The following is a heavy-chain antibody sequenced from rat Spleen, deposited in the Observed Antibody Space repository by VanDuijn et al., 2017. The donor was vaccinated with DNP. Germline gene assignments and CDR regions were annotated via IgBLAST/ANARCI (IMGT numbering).Heavy chain of an antibody. J-gene: IGHJ3*01. CDR2: ISSGGST. V-gene: IGHV2S12*01. Sequence: QVQLKESGPGLVQPSQTLSLTCTVSGFSLPNYGVSWVRQPPGKGLEWIAAISSGGSTYYNSGLKSRLSVSRDTSKSQVFLKMNRLQTEDTAIYFCSGYGGYGGDWLGYWGQGTLVTVSS. D-gene: IGHD1-11*01. CDR3: SGYGGYGGDWLGY. CDR1: GFSLPNYG.